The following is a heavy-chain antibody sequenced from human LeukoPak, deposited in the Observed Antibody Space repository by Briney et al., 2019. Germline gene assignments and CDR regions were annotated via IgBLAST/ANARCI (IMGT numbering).Heavy chain of an antibody. D-gene: IGHD3-22*01. CDR2: IYTSGST. CDR3: AREYYYDSSGHYYYYMDV. Sequence: SETLSLTCTVSGGSISSGSYYWSWIRQPAGKGLEWIGRIYTSGSTNYNPSLKSRVTMSVDTSKNQFSLKLSSVTAADTAVYYCAREYYYDSSGHYYYYMDVWGKGTTVTISS. J-gene: IGHJ6*03. V-gene: IGHV4-61*02. CDR1: GGSISSGSYY.